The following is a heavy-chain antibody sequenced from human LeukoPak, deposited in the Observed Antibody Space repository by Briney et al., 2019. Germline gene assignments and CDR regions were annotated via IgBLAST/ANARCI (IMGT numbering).Heavy chain of an antibody. CDR1: GFMFNNFW. J-gene: IGHJ4*02. Sequence: GGSLRLSCAASGFMFNNFWMSWVRQVPGKGLEWVANIKEDGSEKHYVDSVKGRFTISRDNGKNSLYLQMNSLRAEDTAVYYCARQERRYDNSGYRGCDYWGQGTLATVSS. CDR2: IKEDGSEK. D-gene: IGHD3-22*01. V-gene: IGHV3-7*01. CDR3: ARQERRYDNSGYRGCDY.